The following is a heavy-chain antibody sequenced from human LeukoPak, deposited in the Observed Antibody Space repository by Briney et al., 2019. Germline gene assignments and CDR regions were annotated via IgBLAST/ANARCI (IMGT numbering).Heavy chain of an antibody. J-gene: IGHJ4*02. CDR3: AVNYDFWTPVGY. CDR1: GYTFTSYD. V-gene: IGHV1-8*03. Sequence: ASVKVSCKASGYTFTSYDINWVRQATGQGLEWMGWMNPNSGNTGYAQKFQGRVTITRNTSISTAYMELSSLRSEDTAVYYCAVNYDFWTPVGYWGQGTLVTVSS. CDR2: MNPNSGNT. D-gene: IGHD3-3*01.